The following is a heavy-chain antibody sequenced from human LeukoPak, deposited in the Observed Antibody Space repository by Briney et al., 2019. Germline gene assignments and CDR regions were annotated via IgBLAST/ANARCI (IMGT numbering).Heavy chain of an antibody. CDR3: ARVGYYYDSSGYWKSYYFDY. V-gene: IGHV4-59*01. CDR1: GGSISSYY. Sequence: SETLSLTCTVSGGSISSYYWSWIRQPPGKGLEWIGYIYYSGSTNYNPSLKSRVTISVDTSKNQFSLKLSSVTAADTAVYCCARVGYYYDSSGYWKSYYFDYWGQGTLVTVSS. J-gene: IGHJ4*02. D-gene: IGHD3-22*01. CDR2: IYYSGST.